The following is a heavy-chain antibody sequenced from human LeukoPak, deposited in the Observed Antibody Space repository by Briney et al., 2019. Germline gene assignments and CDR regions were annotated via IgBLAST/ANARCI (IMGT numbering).Heavy chain of an antibody. V-gene: IGHV3-23*01. Sequence: PGGSLRPSCAASGFTFSSYNMNWVRQAPGKGLEWVSTSGSGGSGSTYYADSVKGRFTISRDSSKNTLYLQMNSLRVEDTAVYYCAKSGLNRFDYWGQGTLVTVSS. CDR1: GFTFSSYN. J-gene: IGHJ4*02. CDR2: SGSGGSGST. CDR3: AKSGLNRFDY. D-gene: IGHD2-15*01.